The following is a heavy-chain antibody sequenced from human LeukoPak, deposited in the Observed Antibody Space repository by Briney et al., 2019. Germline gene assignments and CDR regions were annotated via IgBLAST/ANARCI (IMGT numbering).Heavy chain of an antibody. J-gene: IGHJ4*02. CDR1: GFTFSSYG. D-gene: IGHD6-19*01. CDR3: ARGGGGSGYYDC. CDR2: IWFDGGNK. V-gene: IGHV3-33*01. Sequence: HPGRSLRLSCAASGFTFSSYGMHWVRQAPGKGLEWVAVIWFDGGNKNYADSVKGRFTIPRDNSKNTLYLQMNSLTAEDTAVYYCARGGGGSGYYDCWGQGTLVTVSS.